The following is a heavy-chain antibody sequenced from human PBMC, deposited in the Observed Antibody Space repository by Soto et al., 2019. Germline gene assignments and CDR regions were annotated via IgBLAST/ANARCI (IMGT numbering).Heavy chain of an antibody. Sequence: PGGSLRLSCAASGFTFSSYWMSWVRQAPGKGLEWVAVITHDGSKKYYVDSVKGRFTISRDNSKNTLYLQMNSLRAEDTAVYYCAKERVTIFGVVSYYFDYWGQGTLVTVSS. J-gene: IGHJ4*02. D-gene: IGHD3-3*01. CDR3: AKERVTIFGVVSYYFDY. V-gene: IGHV3-7*01. CDR2: ITHDGSKK. CDR1: GFTFSSYW.